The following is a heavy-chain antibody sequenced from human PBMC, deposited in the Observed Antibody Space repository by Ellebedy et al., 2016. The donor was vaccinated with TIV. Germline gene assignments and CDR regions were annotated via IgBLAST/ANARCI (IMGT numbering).Heavy chain of an antibody. D-gene: IGHD3-22*01. CDR1: GFTFSSYG. CDR2: IWYDGSNK. J-gene: IGHJ4*02. CDR3: ARGKIVVVELDY. V-gene: IGHV3-33*08. Sequence: PGGSLRLSCAASGFTFSSYGMHWVRQAPGKGLEWVAFIWYDGSNKYYADSVKGRFTISRDNSKNTLYLQMNSLRAEDTAVYYCARGKIVVVELDYWGQGTLVTVSS.